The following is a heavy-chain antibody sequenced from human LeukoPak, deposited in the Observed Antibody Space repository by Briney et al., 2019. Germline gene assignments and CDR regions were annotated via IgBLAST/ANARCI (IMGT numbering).Heavy chain of an antibody. CDR1: GGSISSYY. Sequence: SETLSLTCTVSGGSISSYYWSWIRQPPGKGLEWIGYIYYSGSTNYNPSLKSRVTISVDTSKNQFSLKLSSVTAADTAVYYCARKDACDIWGQGTMVTVSS. V-gene: IGHV4-59*08. CDR2: IYYSGST. J-gene: IGHJ3*02. CDR3: ARKDACDI.